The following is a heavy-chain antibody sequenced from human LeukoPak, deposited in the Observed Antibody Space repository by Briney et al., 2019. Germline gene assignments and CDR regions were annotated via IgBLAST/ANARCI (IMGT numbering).Heavy chain of an antibody. CDR1: GYTFTGYY. CDR2: INPNSGGT. CDR3: ARGPITIFGVVTRFDP. Sequence: ASVKVSCKASGYTFTGYYMHWVRQAPGQGLEWMGWINPNSGGTNYAQKFQGRVTITADKSTSTAYMELSSLRSEDTAVYYCARGPITIFGVVTRFDPWGQGTLVTVSS. J-gene: IGHJ5*02. D-gene: IGHD3-3*01. V-gene: IGHV1-2*02.